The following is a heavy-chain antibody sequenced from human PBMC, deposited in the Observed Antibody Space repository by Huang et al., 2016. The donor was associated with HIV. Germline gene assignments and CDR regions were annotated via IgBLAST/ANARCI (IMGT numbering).Heavy chain of an antibody. J-gene: IGHJ5*01. CDR2: ISDYNGNT. CDR1: GYIFTKYG. Sequence: QVELVQSGAEVKRPGASVRVSCKAAGYIFTKYGINWVRQAPEQGLEWMGWISDYNGNTNYAEKFQGRVTLTRDTSATTAYMELRDVTSADTAVYYCARDHWYPLQNWFDLWGQGTLVTVSS. V-gene: IGHV1-18*01. CDR3: ARDHWYPLQNWFDL. D-gene: IGHD1-1*01.